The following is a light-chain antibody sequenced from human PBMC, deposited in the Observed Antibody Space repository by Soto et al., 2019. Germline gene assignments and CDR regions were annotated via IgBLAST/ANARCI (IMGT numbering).Light chain of an antibody. V-gene: IGKV3-20*01. CDR2: GAS. Sequence: EIVLTQSPGTLSLSPGERATLSCRASQSVSSSYLAWYQQKPGQAPRLLIYGASGRATGIPDRFSGSGFGTDFTLTINRLEPEDFAVYYCHQYGSSPPVTFGQGSRLEIK. CDR3: HQYGSSPPVT. J-gene: IGKJ5*01. CDR1: QSVSSSY.